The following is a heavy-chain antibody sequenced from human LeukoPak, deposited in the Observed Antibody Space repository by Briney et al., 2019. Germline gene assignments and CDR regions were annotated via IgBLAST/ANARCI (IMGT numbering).Heavy chain of an antibody. V-gene: IGHV4-4*07. Sequence: SETLSLTCTVSGGSISSYYWSWIRQPAGKGLEWIGRIYTSGSTNYNPSLKSRVTMSVDTSKNQFSLKLSSVTAADTAVYYCARDYTLDYYGSGSYYVGVFDPWGQGTLVTVSS. J-gene: IGHJ5*02. CDR2: IYTSGST. CDR3: ARDYTLDYYGSGSYYVGVFDP. CDR1: GGSISSYY. D-gene: IGHD3-10*01.